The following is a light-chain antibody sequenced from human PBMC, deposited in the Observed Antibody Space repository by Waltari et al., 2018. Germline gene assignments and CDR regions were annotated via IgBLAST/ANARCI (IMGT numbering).Light chain of an antibody. J-gene: IGLJ2*01. CDR2: QDD. Sequence: SYELTQPPSVSVSPGQTASIPCPGDKLGDKYASWYQQKPGQSPVLVIYQDDKRPSGIPERFSGSNSGDTAPLTIGGTQATDEADYFCQAWDNSTVVFGGGTKLTVL. V-gene: IGLV3-1*01. CDR1: KLGDKY. CDR3: QAWDNSTVV.